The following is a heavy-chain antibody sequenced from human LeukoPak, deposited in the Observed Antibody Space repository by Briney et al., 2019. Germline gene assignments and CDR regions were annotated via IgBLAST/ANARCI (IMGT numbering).Heavy chain of an antibody. J-gene: IGHJ3*02. Sequence: GGSLRLSCAASGFTFRNYGMSWVRQAPGKGLEWVSGISSSGGSTYYADSVKGRFTISRDNSKNTLYFQMNSLRAEDTAVYYCARDGGYGSGAFDIWGQGTMVTVSS. CDR2: ISSSGGST. D-gene: IGHD3-10*01. CDR1: GFTFRNYG. V-gene: IGHV3-23*01. CDR3: ARDGGYGSGAFDI.